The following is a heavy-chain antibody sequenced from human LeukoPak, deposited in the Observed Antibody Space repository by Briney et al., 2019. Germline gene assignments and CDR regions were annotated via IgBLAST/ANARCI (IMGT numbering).Heavy chain of an antibody. J-gene: IGHJ4*02. V-gene: IGHV1-2*02. Sequence: ASVKVSCKASGYTFTGYGISWVRQAPGQGLEWMGWINPNSGGTNYAQKFQGRVTMTRDTSISTAYMEPSRLRSDDTAVYYCARGSRTNPPYNWNHFDYWGQGTLVTVSS. CDR3: ARGSRTNPPYNWNHFDY. CDR2: INPNSGGT. D-gene: IGHD1-20*01. CDR1: GYTFTGYG.